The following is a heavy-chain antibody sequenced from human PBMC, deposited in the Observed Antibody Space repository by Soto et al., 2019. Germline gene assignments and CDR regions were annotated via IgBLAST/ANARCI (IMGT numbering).Heavy chain of an antibody. J-gene: IGHJ6*02. CDR3: ARWPDGYYDYGMDV. CDR2: MNPNSGNT. V-gene: IGHV1-8*01. Sequence: QVQLVQSGAEVKKPGASVKVSCKASGYTFTSYDINWVRQATGQGLEWMGWMNPNSGNTGYAQKFKGRVTMTRNTSISTAYMELSSLRSEDTAVYYCARWPDGYYDYGMDVWGQGTTVTVSS. CDR1: GYTFTSYD.